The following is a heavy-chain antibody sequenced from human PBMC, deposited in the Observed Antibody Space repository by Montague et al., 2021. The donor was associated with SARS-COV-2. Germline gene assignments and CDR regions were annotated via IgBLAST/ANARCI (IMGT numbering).Heavy chain of an antibody. D-gene: IGHD3-9*01. CDR3: ARDLKPPGDILTGYLPYYYYMEV. CDR1: GDSVSSNRAA. Sequence: CAISGDSVSSNRAAWNWIRQSPSRGLEWLGRTYYRSKWYNDYAVSVKSRITINPDTSKNQFSLQLNSVTPEDTTVYYCARDLKPPGDILTGYLPYYYYMEVWGKGTTVTVSS. J-gene: IGHJ6*03. V-gene: IGHV6-1*01. CDR2: TYYRSKWYN.